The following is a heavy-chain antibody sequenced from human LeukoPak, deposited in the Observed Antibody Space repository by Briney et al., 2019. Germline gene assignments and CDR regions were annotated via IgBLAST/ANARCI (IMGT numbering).Heavy chain of an antibody. V-gene: IGHV1-69*13. CDR2: VIPIFGTA. CDR3: ARSQGGYGDYYDY. J-gene: IGHJ4*02. D-gene: IGHD4-17*01. Sequence: GASVNVSCKASGGTFSSYAISWVRQAPGQGLEWMGGVIPIFGTANYAQKFQGRVTITADESTSTAYMELSSLRSEDTAVYYCARSQGGYGDYYDYWGQGTLVTVSS. CDR1: GGTFSSYA.